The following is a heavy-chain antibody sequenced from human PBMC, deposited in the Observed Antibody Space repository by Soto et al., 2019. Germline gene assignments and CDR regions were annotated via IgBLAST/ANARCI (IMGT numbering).Heavy chain of an antibody. V-gene: IGHV3-7*01. CDR1: GGSISSSSYY. D-gene: IGHD3-22*01. CDR3: TTDRGYLTFDY. Sequence: ETLSLTCTVSGGSISSSSYYWGWVRQAPGKGLEWVANIKEDGTAKYYLDSVKGRFTVSRDNVKNSLYLQMNSLRAEDTAMYYCTTDRGYLTFDYWGPGTLVTVSS. J-gene: IGHJ4*02. CDR2: IKEDGTAK.